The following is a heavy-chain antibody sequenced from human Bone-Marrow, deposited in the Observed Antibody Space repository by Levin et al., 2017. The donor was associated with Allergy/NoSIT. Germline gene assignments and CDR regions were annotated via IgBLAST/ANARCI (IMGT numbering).Heavy chain of an antibody. CDR1: GFTFSSYG. CDR3: ARDLGYDSSGEPGGFDY. CDR2: IWYDGSNK. D-gene: IGHD3-22*01. V-gene: IGHV3-33*01. Sequence: LSLTCAASGFTFSSYGMHWVRQAPGKGLEWVAVIWYDGSNKYYADSVKGRFTISRDNSKNTLYLQMNSLRAEDTAVYYCARDLGYDSSGEPGGFDYWGQGTLVTVSS. J-gene: IGHJ4*02.